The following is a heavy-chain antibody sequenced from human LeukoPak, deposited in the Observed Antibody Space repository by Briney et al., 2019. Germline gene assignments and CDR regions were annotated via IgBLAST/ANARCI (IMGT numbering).Heavy chain of an antibody. Sequence: GGSLRLSCAASGFTFSSYDMHWVRQATGKGLEWVSAIGTAGDTYYPGSVKGRFTISRENAKNSLYLQMNSLRAEDTAVYYCAKGSYDYVWGSYRYGPPEGHAFDIWGQGTMVTVSS. V-gene: IGHV3-13*01. J-gene: IGHJ3*02. CDR3: AKGSYDYVWGSYRYGPPEGHAFDI. D-gene: IGHD3-16*02. CDR1: GFTFSSYD. CDR2: IGTAGDT.